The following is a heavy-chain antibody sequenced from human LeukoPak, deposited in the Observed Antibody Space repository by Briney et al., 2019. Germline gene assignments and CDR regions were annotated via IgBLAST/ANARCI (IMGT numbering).Heavy chain of an antibody. J-gene: IGHJ4*02. CDR1: VGSISSFY. V-gene: IGHV4-4*07. CDR2: IYTSGST. D-gene: IGHD4-17*01. Sequence: SETLSLTCTVSVGSISSFYWSWIRQPAGKGLEWIGRIYTSGSTNYNPSLKSRVTISVDKSKNQFSLKLSSVTAADTAVYYCASDYGDWGQGTLVTVSS. CDR3: ASDYGD.